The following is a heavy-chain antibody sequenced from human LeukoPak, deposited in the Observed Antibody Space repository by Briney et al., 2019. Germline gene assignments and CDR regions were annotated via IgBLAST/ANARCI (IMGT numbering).Heavy chain of an antibody. CDR3: ARNDGSGYTPYYYYGMDA. V-gene: IGHV1-18*01. CDR2: ISAYNGNT. Sequence: ASVKVSCKASGYTFTSYGISWVRQAPGQGLEWMGWISAYNGNTNYAQKLQGRVTMTTDTSTSTAYMELRSLRSDDTAVYYCARNDGSGYTPYYYYGMDAWGQGTTVTVS. J-gene: IGHJ6*02. D-gene: IGHD5-12*01. CDR1: GYTFTSYG.